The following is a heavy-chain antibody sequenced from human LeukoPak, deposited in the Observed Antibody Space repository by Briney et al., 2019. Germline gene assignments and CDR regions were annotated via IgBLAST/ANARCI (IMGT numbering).Heavy chain of an antibody. J-gene: IGHJ4*02. V-gene: IGHV4-59*01. D-gene: IGHD3-22*01. CDR2: IYYSGST. CDR1: GGSISSYY. CDR3: ARGPRALSAYYYDSSGYLFDY. Sequence: SETLSLTCTVSGGSISSYYWSWIRQPPGKGLEWIGYIYYSGSTNYNPSLKSRVTISVDTSKNQFSLKLSSVTAADTAVYYCARGPRALSAYYYDSSGYLFDYWGQGTLVTVSS.